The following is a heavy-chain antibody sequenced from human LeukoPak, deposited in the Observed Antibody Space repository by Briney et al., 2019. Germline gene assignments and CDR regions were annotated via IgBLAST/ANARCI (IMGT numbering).Heavy chain of an antibody. CDR3: ARDIWFGELFHNHPYGMDV. CDR2: INHSGST. CDR1: GGSFSGYY. Sequence: SETLSLTCAVYGGSFSGYYWSWIRQPPGKGLEWIGEINHSGSTNYNPSLKSRVTISVDTSKNQFSLKLSSVTAADTAVYYCARDIWFGELFHNHPYGMDVWGQGTTVTVSS. J-gene: IGHJ6*02. V-gene: IGHV4-34*01. D-gene: IGHD3-10*01.